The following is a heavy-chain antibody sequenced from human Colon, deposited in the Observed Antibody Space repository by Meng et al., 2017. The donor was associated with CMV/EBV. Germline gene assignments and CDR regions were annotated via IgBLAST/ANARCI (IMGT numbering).Heavy chain of an antibody. CDR1: GFTFTSYW. V-gene: IGHV3-74*01. Sequence: GGSLRLSCSASGFTFTSYWMHWVRQPPGKGLVWVSRINGDGLNTAYADSVKGRFTISRDNAKNTVHLQMSSLRGEDTAEYYCARSSGSCSFNAFDIWGQGTMVTVSS. CDR2: INGDGLNT. CDR3: ARSSGSCSFNAFDI. J-gene: IGHJ3*02. D-gene: IGHD1-26*01.